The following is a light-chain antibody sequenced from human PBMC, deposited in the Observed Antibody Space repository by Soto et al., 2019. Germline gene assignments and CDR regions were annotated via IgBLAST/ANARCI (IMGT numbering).Light chain of an antibody. CDR2: GAS. V-gene: IGKV3D-15*01. CDR1: QSVSSSY. Sequence: EIQMTQSPGTLSLSPGERATLSCRASQSVSSSYLAWYQQRPGQAPRPLIFGASTRATGIPARFSGSGSEAEFALTISTLQSEDFAVYYCQQYSVWPLTFGGGTKVDIK. CDR3: QQYSVWPLT. J-gene: IGKJ4*01.